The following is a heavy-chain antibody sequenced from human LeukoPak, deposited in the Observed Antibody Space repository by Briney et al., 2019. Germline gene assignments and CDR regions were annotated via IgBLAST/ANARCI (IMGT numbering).Heavy chain of an antibody. V-gene: IGHV4-4*07. CDR2: TYTSGST. CDR3: ARVGGYYYGSGRPYYYYGMDV. CDR1: AGSTSSYY. D-gene: IGHD3-10*01. Sequence: SETLSLTCTVSAGSTSSYYWSWIRHPAGKGMEWIGRTYTSGSTTYNPSLKSRVTMSVDTSKNQFSLKLCSVTAAATAVYYCARVGGYYYGSGRPYYYYGMDVWGQGTAVTVSS. J-gene: IGHJ6*02.